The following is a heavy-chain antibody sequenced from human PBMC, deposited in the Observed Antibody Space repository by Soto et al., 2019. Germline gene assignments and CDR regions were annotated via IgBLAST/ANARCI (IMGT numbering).Heavy chain of an antibody. V-gene: IGHV3-23*01. D-gene: IGHD6-19*01. CDR3: AKEYEYSGGWERIDY. J-gene: IGHJ4*02. CDR1: GFTFSSYA. Sequence: EVQLLESGGGLVQPGGSLRLSCAASGFTFSSYAMSWVRQAPGKGLEWVSAISGSGSSTYYADSVKGRFTISRDNSKNTMYLQMNSLRAEDTAVYYCAKEYEYSGGWERIDYWGQGTLVTVSS. CDR2: ISGSGSST.